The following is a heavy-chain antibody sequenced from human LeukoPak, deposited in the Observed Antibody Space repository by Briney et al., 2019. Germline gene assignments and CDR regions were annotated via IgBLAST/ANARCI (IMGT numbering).Heavy chain of an antibody. D-gene: IGHD5-24*01. CDR1: GFTFSNYW. CDR3: ARTIRGY. CDR2: IKEDGSEK. Sequence: GGSLTLTCAASGFTFSNYWMNWLRQPPGKGLEWVANIKEDGSEKYYVDSVKGRFTISRDNAKNSLYLQTNSLRAEDTAVYYCARTIRGYWGQGTLVTVSS. V-gene: IGHV3-7*01. J-gene: IGHJ4*02.